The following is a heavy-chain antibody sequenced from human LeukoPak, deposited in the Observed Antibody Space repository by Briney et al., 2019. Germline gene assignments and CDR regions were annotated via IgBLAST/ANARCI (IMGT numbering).Heavy chain of an antibody. D-gene: IGHD6-13*01. V-gene: IGHV4-30-4*01. CDR3: ARARDITLAGTSSPVGP. CDR2: IYYTGST. CDR1: GGSTSNGESY. Sequence: PSQTPSLTCTVPGGSTSNGESYWSWIRQPPGKGLGWIGYIYYTGSTYYNPSLTGRLTMSVDTSKNHFSLNLTSVTAADRALDYCARARDITLAGTSSPVGPWGQGTLVTVSS. J-gene: IGHJ5*02.